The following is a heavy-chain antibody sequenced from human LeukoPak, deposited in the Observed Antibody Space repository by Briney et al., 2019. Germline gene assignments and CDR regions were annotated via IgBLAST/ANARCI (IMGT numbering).Heavy chain of an antibody. CDR2: IYHSGRT. CDR3: ARDTGIAVAGFDY. CDR1: GGSVNTSTW. V-gene: IGHV4-4*02. Sequence: PSETLSLTCAVSGGSVNTSTWWSWARQPPGKGLGWIGEIYHSGRTLYNPSLKSRVTISLDKSKNHFSLRLSSVSAADTAVYYCARDTGIAVAGFDYWGQGTLVTVSS. D-gene: IGHD6-19*01. J-gene: IGHJ4*02.